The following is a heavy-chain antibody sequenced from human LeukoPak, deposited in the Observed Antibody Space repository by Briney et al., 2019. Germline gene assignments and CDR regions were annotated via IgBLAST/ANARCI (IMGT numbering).Heavy chain of an antibody. CDR2: ISAGATTT. V-gene: IGHV3-23*01. Sequence: GGSLRLSCAASGFSFSSYTMSWVRQAPGKGLEWVSGISAGATTTYYADSVKGHFTISRDNSKNTLYLQMNSLRVEDTAMYYCAKGPTVSTFGYWGRGTLVTVSS. J-gene: IGHJ4*02. CDR3: AKGPTVSTFGY. D-gene: IGHD5/OR15-5a*01. CDR1: GFSFSSYT.